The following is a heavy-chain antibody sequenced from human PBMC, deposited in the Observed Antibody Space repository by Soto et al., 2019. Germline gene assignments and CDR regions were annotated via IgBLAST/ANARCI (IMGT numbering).Heavy chain of an antibody. CDR2: IYYSGST. J-gene: IGHJ5*02. V-gene: IGHV4-31*03. D-gene: IGHD3-10*01. CDR3: AREVYGSATGWFDP. CDR1: GRSISSGDYY. Sequence: QVQLQESGPGLVKPSETLSLTCTVSGRSISSGDYYWSWIRQHPGKGLEWIGYIYYSGSTNYNPSLKSRVTISVDTSNNQFSLKLSSVTAADTAVYYCAREVYGSATGWFDPCGEGTLVSVSS.